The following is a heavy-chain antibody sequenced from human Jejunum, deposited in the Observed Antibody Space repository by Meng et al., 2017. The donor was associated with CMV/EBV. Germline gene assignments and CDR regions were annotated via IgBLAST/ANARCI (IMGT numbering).Heavy chain of an antibody. V-gene: IGHV3-23*01. Sequence: TWIRQSPGKGLQWVSCISRSGGSTYYADSVKGGFTSSRDNSKNTLYLEMNTLRAEEPGVYYWAKDRSWRFYYPEAFDIWGRGTMVTVSS. CDR3: AKDRSWRFYYPEAFDI. J-gene: IGHJ3*02. CDR2: ISRSGGST. D-gene: IGHD3-10*01.